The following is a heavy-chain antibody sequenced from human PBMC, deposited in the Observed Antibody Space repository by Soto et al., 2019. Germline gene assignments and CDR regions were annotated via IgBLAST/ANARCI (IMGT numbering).Heavy chain of an antibody. Sequence: SETLSLTCTVSGGSISSYYWSWIRQPPGKGLEWIGYIYYSGSTNYSPSLKSRVTISVDTSKNQFSLKLSSVTAADTAVYYRARVRGPAIAAAGTGWFDPWGQGTLVTVSS. V-gene: IGHV4-59*01. CDR1: GGSISSYY. CDR3: ARVRGPAIAAAGTGWFDP. CDR2: IYYSGST. J-gene: IGHJ5*02. D-gene: IGHD6-13*01.